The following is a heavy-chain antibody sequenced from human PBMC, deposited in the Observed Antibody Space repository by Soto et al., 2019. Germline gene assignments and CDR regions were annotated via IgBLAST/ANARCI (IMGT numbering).Heavy chain of an antibody. J-gene: IGHJ4*02. D-gene: IGHD6-6*01. CDR3: ARHQTIAARRPFDY. V-gene: IGHV4-34*01. Sequence: SETLSLTCAVYGGSFSGYYWSWIRQPPGKGLEWIGEINHSGSTNYNPSLKSRVTISVDTSKNQFSLKLSSVTAADTAVYYCARHQTIAARRPFDYWGQGTLVTVSS. CDR2: INHSGST. CDR1: GGSFSGYY.